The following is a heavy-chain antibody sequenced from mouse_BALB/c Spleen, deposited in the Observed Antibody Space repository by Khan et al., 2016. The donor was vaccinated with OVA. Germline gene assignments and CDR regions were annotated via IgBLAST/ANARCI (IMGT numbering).Heavy chain of an antibody. V-gene: IGHV3-2*02. J-gene: IGHJ3*01. CDR1: GYSITSEYT. CDR3: GRKDYYDYDPFPY. CDR2: ISYSGNT. D-gene: IGHD2-4*01. Sequence: EVQLQESGPGLVKPSQSLSLTCTVTGYSITSEYTWNWIRQFPGNKLEWMGFISYSGNTRYNPSLKSRISITRDTSKNQFFLQLNSVTSEDTATYYCGRKDYYDYDPFPYWGQGTLVTGSA.